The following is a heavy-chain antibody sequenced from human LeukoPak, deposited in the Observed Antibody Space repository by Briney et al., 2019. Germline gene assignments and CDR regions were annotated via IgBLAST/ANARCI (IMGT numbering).Heavy chain of an antibody. D-gene: IGHD4-17*01. CDR1: GFTFNNYA. V-gene: IGHV3-23*01. CDR3: AKEGGDYVLGDAFDI. Sequence: PGGSLRLSCAASGFTFNNYAMSWVRQAPGKGLEWVSGISGSRGNTYYADPVKGRFTISRDNSKKKLFLQMNSLRVEDSAVYYCAKEGGDYVLGDAFDIWGQGTMVTVSS. J-gene: IGHJ3*02. CDR2: ISGSRGNT.